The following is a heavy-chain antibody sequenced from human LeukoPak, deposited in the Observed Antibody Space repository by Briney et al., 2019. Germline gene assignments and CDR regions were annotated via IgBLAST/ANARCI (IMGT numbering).Heavy chain of an antibody. CDR1: GGSFSGYY. J-gene: IGHJ6*03. CDR3: ARSGYSYGRPYYYYMDV. D-gene: IGHD5-18*01. V-gene: IGHV4-34*01. CDR2: INHSGST. Sequence: SETLSLTCAVYGGSFSGYYWSWIRQPPGKGLEWIGEINHSGSTNYNPSLKSRVTISVDTSKNQFSLKLSSVTAADTAVYYCARSGYSYGRPYYYYMDVWGKGTTVTVSS.